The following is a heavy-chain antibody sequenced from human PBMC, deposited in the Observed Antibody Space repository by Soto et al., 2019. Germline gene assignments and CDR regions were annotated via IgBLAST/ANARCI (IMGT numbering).Heavy chain of an antibody. D-gene: IGHD5-18*01. CDR1: GGSVGSGEYY. CDR2: IYDSGIT. CDR3: ARDVAHGYTENV. J-gene: IGHJ3*01. V-gene: IGHV4-30-4*01. Sequence: QVQLQESGPGLVKPSQTLSLACTVSGGSVGSGEYYYSWLRQPPGKGLEWIGYIYDSGITNYTPSLTGRVTMSLDRSNNQVSLKLSSVTAADTAVYFCARDVAHGYTENVWGQGTMVTVSS.